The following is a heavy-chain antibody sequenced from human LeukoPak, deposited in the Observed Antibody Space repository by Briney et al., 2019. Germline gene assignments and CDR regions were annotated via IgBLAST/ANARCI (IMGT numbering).Heavy chain of an antibody. CDR1: GYTSTSYG. V-gene: IGHV1-18*01. J-gene: IGHJ4*02. Sequence: ASVKVSCKASGYTSTSYGISWVRQTPGQGLEWMAWINAYNGDTNFAQKLQGRVTVTTDTSTSTAYMELRSLRSDDTGVYYCARDLRSSSVYYFDYWGQGTLVTVSS. CDR3: ARDLRSSSVYYFDY. D-gene: IGHD6-6*01. CDR2: INAYNGDT.